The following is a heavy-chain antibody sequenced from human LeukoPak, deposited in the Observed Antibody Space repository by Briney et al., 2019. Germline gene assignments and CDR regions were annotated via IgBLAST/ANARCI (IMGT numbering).Heavy chain of an antibody. V-gene: IGHV5-10-1*01. Sequence: PGDSLKISCKGSGYSFTSYWISWVRQMPGKGLEWMGRIDPSDSYTNYSPSFQGHVTISADKSISAAYLQWSSLKASDTAMYYCARMPIVVVPAAMEGAFDIWGQGTMVTVSS. CDR2: IDPSDSYT. J-gene: IGHJ3*02. D-gene: IGHD2-2*01. CDR3: ARMPIVVVPAAMEGAFDI. CDR1: GYSFTSYW.